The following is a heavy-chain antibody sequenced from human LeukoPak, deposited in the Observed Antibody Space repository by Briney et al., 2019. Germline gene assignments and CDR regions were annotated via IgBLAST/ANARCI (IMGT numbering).Heavy chain of an antibody. Sequence: ASVKVSCKASGGTFSSYAISWVRQAPGQGLEWMGIVNPSGGSTSYAQKFQGRVTMTRDTSTSTVYMELSSLRSEDTAVYYCASVAGGYGDYTLLYWGQGTLVTVSS. V-gene: IGHV1-46*01. CDR3: ASVAGGYGDYTLLY. CDR1: GGTFSSYA. D-gene: IGHD4-17*01. J-gene: IGHJ4*02. CDR2: VNPSGGST.